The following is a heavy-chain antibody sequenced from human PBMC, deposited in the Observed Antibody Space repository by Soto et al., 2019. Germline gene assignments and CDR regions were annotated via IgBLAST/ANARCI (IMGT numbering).Heavy chain of an antibody. CDR3: AREGDDFWSVKHAVRAEYFQH. Sequence: QVQLVQSGAEVKKPGASVKVSCKASGYTFTSYYMHWVRQAPGQGLELMVKINHSGGSTSYAHKFQGRVTMTRETSTSTVYMELSSLRSEDTAVYYCAREGDDFWSVKHAVRAEYFQHWGQGTLVTVSS. CDR1: GYTFTSYY. V-gene: IGHV1-46*03. J-gene: IGHJ1*01. D-gene: IGHD3-3*01. CDR2: INHSGGST.